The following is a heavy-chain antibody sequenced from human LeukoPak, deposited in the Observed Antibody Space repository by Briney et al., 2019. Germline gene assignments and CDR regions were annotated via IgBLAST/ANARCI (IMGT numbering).Heavy chain of an antibody. CDR2: IYSGGRT. D-gene: IGHD6-19*01. CDR3: VKAPTVAGSYGWFDP. Sequence: SETLSLTCTVSGGSITSGNNYWNWIRQSPGKGLEWIGFIYSGGRTNYNPFLRSRVVISADTSKNQISLRVDSITAADTAVYYCVKAPTVAGSYGWFDPWGQGTLVTVSS. CDR1: GGSITSGNNY. J-gene: IGHJ5*02. V-gene: IGHV4-30-4*08.